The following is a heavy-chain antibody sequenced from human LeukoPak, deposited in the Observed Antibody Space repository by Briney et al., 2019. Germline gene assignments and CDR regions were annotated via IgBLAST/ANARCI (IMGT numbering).Heavy chain of an antibody. D-gene: IGHD1-26*01. J-gene: IGHJ4*02. CDR1: GFTFSSSA. CDR3: ARDQEWELPLY. V-gene: IGHV3-23*01. CDR2: ISNNGGYT. Sequence: GGSLRLSCAASGFTFSSSAMSWVRQAPGKGLEWVSAISNNGGYTYYADSVQGRFTISRDNSKSTLCLQMNSLRAEDTAVYYCARDQEWELPLYWGQGTLVTVSS.